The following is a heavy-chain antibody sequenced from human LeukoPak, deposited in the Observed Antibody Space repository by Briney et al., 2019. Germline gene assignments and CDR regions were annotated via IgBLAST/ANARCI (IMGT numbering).Heavy chain of an antibody. CDR2: IKQDESEK. CDR1: GFTFSSYW. V-gene: IGHV3-7*01. Sequence: GGSLRLSCTASGFTFSSYWMSWVRQAPGKGLEWVANIKQDESEKFYVDSVKGRFTISRDNAKSSLYLQMNSLRAEDTAVYYCARDPGIPAAGTVGYFDYWGQGTLVTVSS. J-gene: IGHJ4*02. CDR3: ARDPGIPAAGTVGYFDY. D-gene: IGHD6-13*01.